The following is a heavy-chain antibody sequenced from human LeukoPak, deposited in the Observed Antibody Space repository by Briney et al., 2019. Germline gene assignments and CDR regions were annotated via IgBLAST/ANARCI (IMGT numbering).Heavy chain of an antibody. CDR2: VFYSGST. D-gene: IGHD3-3*01. J-gene: IGHJ4*02. CDR3: ARGPPHYDFWSGYYEGTFDY. Sequence: SETLSLTCTVSGGSISSDYWSWIRQPPGKGLEWIGYVFYSGSTNYNPSLKSRVTISVDTSKNQFSLKLSSVTAADTAVYYCARGPPHYDFWSGYYEGTFDYWGQGTLVTVSS. CDR1: GGSISSDY. V-gene: IGHV4-59*01.